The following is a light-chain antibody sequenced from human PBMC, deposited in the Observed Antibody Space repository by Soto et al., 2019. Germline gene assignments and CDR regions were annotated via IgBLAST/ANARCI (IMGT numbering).Light chain of an antibody. CDR3: QQRSNWPPIT. J-gene: IGKJ5*01. Sequence: EIMLTKSPATLSLSPGERATLSCRASQSVSSYLAWYQQKPGQAPRLLIYDASNRATGIPARFSGSGSGTDFTPTISSLEPEDAAVYYCQQRSNWPPITFGQGTRLEIK. CDR1: QSVSSY. CDR2: DAS. V-gene: IGKV3-11*01.